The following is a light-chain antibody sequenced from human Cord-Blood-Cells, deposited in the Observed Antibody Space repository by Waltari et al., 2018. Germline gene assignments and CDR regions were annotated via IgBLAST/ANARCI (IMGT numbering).Light chain of an antibody. CDR3: CSYAGSSTWV. Sequence: QSALTQPASVSGSPGQSITISCTGTSRDVGSYNLVSWYQQHPGNAPKLMLYKDSQRPSGGCNRFSGSKSGNTASLRISGLQAEDEADYYSCSYAGSSTWVFGGGTKLTVL. CDR1: SRDVGSYNL. CDR2: KDS. V-gene: IGLV2-23*01. J-gene: IGLJ3*02.